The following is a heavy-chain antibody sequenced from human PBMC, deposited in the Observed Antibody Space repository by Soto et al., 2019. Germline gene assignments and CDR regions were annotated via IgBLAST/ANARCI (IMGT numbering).Heavy chain of an antibody. CDR1: GASFLSSNYF. D-gene: IGHD3-10*01. CDR3: ALTLMWFGGPETFDT. V-gene: IGHV4-39*01. CDR2: MYYSGTT. Sequence: QPQLQESSAGLVKPSETLSLTCLVSGASFLSSNYFWGWIRQPPGKGLEWIGTMYYSGTTYYNPSLDSRVTMFVDTSKNKFTLKLSSVTAADTALYYCALTLMWFGGPETFDTWGQGTMVTVSS. J-gene: IGHJ3*02.